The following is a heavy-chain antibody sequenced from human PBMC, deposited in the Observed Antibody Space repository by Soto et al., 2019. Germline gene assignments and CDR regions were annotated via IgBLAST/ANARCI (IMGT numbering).Heavy chain of an antibody. Sequence: LRLSCAASGFTFSSYAMSWVRQAPGKGLEWVSAISGSGGSTYYADSVKGRFTISRDNSKNTLYLQMNSLRAEDTAVYYCAKEQLAPLYYYYGMDVWGQGTTVTVSS. D-gene: IGHD6-6*01. CDR2: ISGSGGST. CDR1: GFTFSSYA. J-gene: IGHJ6*02. CDR3: AKEQLAPLYYYYGMDV. V-gene: IGHV3-23*01.